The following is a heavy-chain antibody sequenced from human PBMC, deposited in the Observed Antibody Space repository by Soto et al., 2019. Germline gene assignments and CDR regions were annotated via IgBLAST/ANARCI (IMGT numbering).Heavy chain of an antibody. J-gene: IGHJ6*02. D-gene: IGHD3-3*01. CDR3: AKVALVFLEWLSQGMDV. V-gene: IGHV3-23*01. Sequence: EVQLLESGGGLVQPGGSLRLSCAASGFTFSSYAMSCVRQAPGKGLEWVSAISGSGGSTYYADSVKGRFTISRDNSKNTLYLQMNSLRAEDTAVYYCAKVALVFLEWLSQGMDVWGQGTTVTVSS. CDR1: GFTFSSYA. CDR2: ISGSGGST.